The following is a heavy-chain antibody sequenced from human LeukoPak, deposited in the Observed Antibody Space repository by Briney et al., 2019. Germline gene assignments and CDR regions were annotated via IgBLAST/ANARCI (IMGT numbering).Heavy chain of an antibody. V-gene: IGHV4-59*12. D-gene: IGHD3-3*01. CDR2: IYYSGST. CDR1: GGSISSYY. J-gene: IGHJ3*02. Sequence: PSETLSLTCTVSGGSISSYYWSWIRQPPGKGLEWIGYIYYSGSTNYNPSLKSRVTISVDTSKNQFSLKLSSVTAADTAVYYCARDRAIFGVVTYAFDIWGQGTMVTVSS. CDR3: ARDRAIFGVVTYAFDI.